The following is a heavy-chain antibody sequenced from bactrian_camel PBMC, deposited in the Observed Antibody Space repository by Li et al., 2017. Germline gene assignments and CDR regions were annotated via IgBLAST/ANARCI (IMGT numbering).Heavy chain of an antibody. CDR3: VADCYGGRMYLSRLTDN. V-gene: IGHV3S1*01. D-gene: IGHD6*01. CDR2: IYAGLSTGERIT. Sequence: HVQLVESGGGSVLVGGSLSLSCVVSGWPYTAACLGWFRQAPGKEREKVASIYAGLSTGERITSYADSVQGRFTISRDDAKNTVHLQMDDLNPEDTGMYFCVADCYGGRMYLSRLTDNWGQGTQVTVS. J-gene: IGHJ4*01. CDR1: GWPYTAAC.